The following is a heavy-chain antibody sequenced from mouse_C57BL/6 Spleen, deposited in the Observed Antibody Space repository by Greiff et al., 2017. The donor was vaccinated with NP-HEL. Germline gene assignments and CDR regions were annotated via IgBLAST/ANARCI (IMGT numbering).Heavy chain of an antibody. CDR2: INPNYGTT. D-gene: IGHD1-1*01. J-gene: IGHJ4*01. Sequence: VQLQQSGPELVKPGASVKISCKASGYSFTDYNMNWVKQSNGKSLGWIGVINPNYGTTSYNQKFKGKATFTVDQSSSTAYMQLNSLTSEDSEVYYCARSGNYYGSSYVRYAMDYWGQGTSVTVSS. V-gene: IGHV1-39*01. CDR3: ARSGNYYGSSYVRYAMDY. CDR1: GYSFTDYN.